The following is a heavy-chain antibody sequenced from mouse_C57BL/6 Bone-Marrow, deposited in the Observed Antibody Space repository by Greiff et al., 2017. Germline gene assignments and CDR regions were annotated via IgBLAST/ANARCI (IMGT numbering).Heavy chain of an antibody. J-gene: IGHJ3*01. D-gene: IGHD2-4*01. V-gene: IGHV1-64*01. Sequence: QVQLQQPGAELVKPGASVKLSCKASGYTFTSYWMHWVKQRPGQGLEWIGMIHPNSGSTNYNEKFKSKATLTVDKSSSTAYMQLSSLTSEDSAVYYCARNYDEVWFAYWGQGTLVTVSA. CDR1: GYTFTSYW. CDR2: IHPNSGST. CDR3: ARNYDEVWFAY.